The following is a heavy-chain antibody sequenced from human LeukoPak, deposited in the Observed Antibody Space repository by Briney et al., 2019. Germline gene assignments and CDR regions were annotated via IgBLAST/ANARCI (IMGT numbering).Heavy chain of an antibody. D-gene: IGHD3-22*01. CDR3: ASSHLDSSGYSVVY. CDR2: IYYSGST. J-gene: IGHJ4*02. CDR1: GGSISSYY. V-gene: IGHV4-59*12. Sequence: SETLSLTCTVSGGSISSYYWSWIRQPPGKGLEWIGYIYYSGSTNYNPSLKSRVTISVDTSKNQFSLKLSSVTAADTAVYYCASSHLDSSGYSVVYWGQGTLVTVSS.